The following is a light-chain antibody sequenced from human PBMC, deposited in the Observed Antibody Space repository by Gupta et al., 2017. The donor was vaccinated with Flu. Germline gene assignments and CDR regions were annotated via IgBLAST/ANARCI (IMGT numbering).Light chain of an antibody. CDR2: STN. Sequence: QTVVTQEPSFSVSPGGTVTLTCGLSSGSVSTSYYPSWYQQTPGQAPRTLIYSTNTRSSGVPDRFSGSILGNKAALTITGAQADDESDDYCVLYMGSGIWEFGGGTKLTVL. V-gene: IGLV8-61*01. CDR3: VLYMGSGIWE. CDR1: SGSVSTSYY. J-gene: IGLJ3*02.